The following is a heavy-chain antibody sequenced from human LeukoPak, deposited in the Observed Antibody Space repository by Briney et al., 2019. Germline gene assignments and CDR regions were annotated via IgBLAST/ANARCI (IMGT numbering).Heavy chain of an antibody. CDR3: AKVGGCSSTSCYHDAFDI. J-gene: IGHJ3*02. V-gene: IGHV3-30*18. CDR2: ISYDGGNK. Sequence: GGSLRLSCAASGFTFSSYGMHWVRQAPGKGREWVAVISYDGGNKYYADSVKGRFTISRDNSKNTLYLQMNSLRAEDTAVYYCAKVGGCSSTSCYHDAFDIWGQGTMVTVSS. CDR1: GFTFSSYG. D-gene: IGHD2-2*01.